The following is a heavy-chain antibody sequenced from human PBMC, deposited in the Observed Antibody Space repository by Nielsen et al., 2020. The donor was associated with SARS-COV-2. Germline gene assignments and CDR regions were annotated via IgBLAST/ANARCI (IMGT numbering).Heavy chain of an antibody. CDR2: IWYDGSNK. D-gene: IGHD4-17*01. Sequence: LSLTCAASGFTFSSYGMHWVRQAPGKGLEWVAVIWYDGSNKYYADSVKGRFTISRDNSKNMLYLQMNSLRAEDTAVYYCAKGQTTSSTYYYYGMDVWGQGTTVTVSS. V-gene: IGHV3-33*06. CDR1: GFTFSSYG. J-gene: IGHJ6*02. CDR3: AKGQTTSSTYYYYGMDV.